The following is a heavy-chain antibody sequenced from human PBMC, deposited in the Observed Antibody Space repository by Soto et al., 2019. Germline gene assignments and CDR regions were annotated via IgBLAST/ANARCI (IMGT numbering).Heavy chain of an antibody. CDR1: GYTFTSYG. CDR2: ISAYNGNT. V-gene: IGHV1-18*04. J-gene: IGHJ4*02. D-gene: IGHD5-12*01. Sequence: RASVNVSCKASGYTFTSYGISWVRQAPGQGLEWMGWISAYNGNTNYAQKLQGRVTMTTDTSTSTAYMELRSLRSDDTAVYYCEKEKRDGYNPSFYYFDYWGLGSLVPVS. CDR3: EKEKRDGYNPSFYYFDY.